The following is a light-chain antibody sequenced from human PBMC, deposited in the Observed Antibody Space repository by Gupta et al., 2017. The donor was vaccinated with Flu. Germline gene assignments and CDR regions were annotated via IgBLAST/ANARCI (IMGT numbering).Light chain of an antibody. J-gene: IGKJ3*01. CDR3: RQAVQTPFT. CDR2: LGS. Sequence: VTPGEPASSSCRASQSRRHSDGYNYLDWYLQKPGQSPQLLIYLGSNRASGVPARFSGSGSGTDFTLKINRVEAEDVGVYYCRQAVQTPFTFGHGTKVAVK. CDR1: QSRRHSDGYNY. V-gene: IGKV2-28*01.